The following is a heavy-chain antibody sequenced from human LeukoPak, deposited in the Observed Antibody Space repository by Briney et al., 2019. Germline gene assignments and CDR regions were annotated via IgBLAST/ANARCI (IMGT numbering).Heavy chain of an antibody. J-gene: IGHJ5*02. CDR3: ATNILVRDIINWFDP. D-gene: IGHD3-10*01. CDR1: GYTFTGYG. Sequence: ASVKVSCKASGYTFTGYGMHWVRQAPGQGLEWMGWINANSGGTNYAQKFQGRVTMTRDTSISTAYMELSSLRYDDTAVYYCATNILVRDIINWFDPWGQGTLVTVSS. V-gene: IGHV1-2*02. CDR2: INANSGGT.